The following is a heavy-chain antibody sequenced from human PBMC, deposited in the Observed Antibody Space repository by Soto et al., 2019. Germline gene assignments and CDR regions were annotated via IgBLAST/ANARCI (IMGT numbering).Heavy chain of an antibody. CDR3: GTSFGSGSRAFDY. Sequence: QVQLVQSGAEVKKPGSSVKVSCKASGDTFNFYTINWVRQAPGLGLEWMGRFNPILSFSNSALTFQGRVTHTANKSTTTAYMELRSLRAEVTAIYYLGTSFGSGSRAFDYWGQGALVTVSS. V-gene: IGHV1-69*02. J-gene: IGHJ4*02. CDR1: GDTFNFYT. D-gene: IGHD3-10*01. CDR2: FNPILSFS.